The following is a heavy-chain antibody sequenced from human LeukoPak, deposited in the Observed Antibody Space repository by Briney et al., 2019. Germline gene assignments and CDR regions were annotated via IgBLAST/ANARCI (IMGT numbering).Heavy chain of an antibody. CDR1: GFSLSTSGMC. V-gene: IGHV2-70*11. Sequence: SGPALVKPTQTLTLTCTFSGFSLSTSGMCVTWIRQPPGKALNGLARIDWDDDKYYSTSLKTRLTISKDTSKNQVVLTMTNMDPVDTATYFCARHYYGSGSFDYWGQGTLVTVSS. CDR2: IDWDDDK. CDR3: ARHYYGSGSFDY. J-gene: IGHJ4*02. D-gene: IGHD3-10*01.